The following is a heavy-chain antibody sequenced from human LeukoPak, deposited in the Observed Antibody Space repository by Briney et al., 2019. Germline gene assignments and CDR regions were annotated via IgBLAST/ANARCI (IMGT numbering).Heavy chain of an antibody. V-gene: IGHV3-33*01. Sequence: GGSLRLSCAASGFTFSSYGMHWVRQAPGKGLEWVAVIWYDGSNKYFADSVEGRFTISRDNSKNTLYLQMNSLRAEDTAVYYCARDSAIFGVVNYYFDYWGQGTLVTVSS. CDR2: IWYDGSNK. J-gene: IGHJ4*02. CDR1: GFTFSSYG. D-gene: IGHD3-3*01. CDR3: ARDSAIFGVVNYYFDY.